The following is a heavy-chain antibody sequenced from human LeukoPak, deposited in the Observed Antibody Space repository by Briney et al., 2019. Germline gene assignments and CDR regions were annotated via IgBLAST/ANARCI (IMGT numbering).Heavy chain of an antibody. J-gene: IGHJ4*02. CDR2: VYGGGNT. V-gene: IGHV3-53*01. Sequence: SGGSLRLSCAASGFTVANDRMSWVRQAPGEGLEWVSTVYGGGNTAYADSVKGRFTISRDTSKNTLLLQMNSLRAEDTALYFCVRERFGAIVENWGQGALVIVSS. CDR3: VRERFGAIVEN. CDR1: GFTVANDR. D-gene: IGHD5-24*01.